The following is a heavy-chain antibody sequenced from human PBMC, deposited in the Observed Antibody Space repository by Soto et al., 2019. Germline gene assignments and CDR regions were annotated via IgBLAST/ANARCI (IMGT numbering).Heavy chain of an antibody. V-gene: IGHV4-59*01. Sequence: SETLSLTCTVSGGSISGYYWIWIRQPPGKGLEWIGYIYYSGGTKYNTSLKSRVTISVDTSKNQFSLRLSSVTAADTAVYYCARDLGSGYDLAMDVWGQGTTVTVPS. D-gene: IGHD5-12*01. CDR3: ARDLGSGYDLAMDV. J-gene: IGHJ6*02. CDR2: IYYSGGT. CDR1: GGSISGYY.